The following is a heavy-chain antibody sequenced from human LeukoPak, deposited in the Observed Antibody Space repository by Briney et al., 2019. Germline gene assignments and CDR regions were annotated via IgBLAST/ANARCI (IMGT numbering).Heavy chain of an antibody. CDR2: VYTSGST. CDR3: ARSCSSTSCYRGLYYYYYMEV. Sequence: PSETLSLTCTVSGGSISSGSYYWSWIRQPAGKGLEWVGRVYTSGSTNYNPSLKSGLTISVDTSKNQFYLTLRSVTAADTAVYYCARSCSSTSCYRGLYYYYYMEVWGKGTTVTVSS. J-gene: IGHJ6*03. CDR1: GGSISSGSYY. V-gene: IGHV4-61*02. D-gene: IGHD2-2*02.